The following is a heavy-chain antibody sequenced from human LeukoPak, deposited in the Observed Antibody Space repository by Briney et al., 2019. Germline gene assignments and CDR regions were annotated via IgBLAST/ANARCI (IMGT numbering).Heavy chain of an antibody. Sequence: SETLSLTCTVSGGSISSSTYYWGWIRQPPGKGLEWIGNIYYSGNTCYNPSLKSRVTISVDTSKNQFSLNLSSVTAADTAVYYCARDGYLAADYWGQGTLVTVSS. D-gene: IGHD2-2*03. V-gene: IGHV4-39*07. CDR2: IYYSGNT. J-gene: IGHJ4*02. CDR1: GGSISSSTYY. CDR3: ARDGYLAADY.